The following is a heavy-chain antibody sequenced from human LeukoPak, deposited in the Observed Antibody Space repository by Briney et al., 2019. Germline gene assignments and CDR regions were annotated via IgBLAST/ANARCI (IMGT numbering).Heavy chain of an antibody. CDR2: IYYSGST. J-gene: IGHJ4*02. D-gene: IGHD4-23*01. V-gene: IGHV4-59*12. Sequence: SETLSLTCTVSGGSISSYYWSWIRQPPGKGLEWIGYIYYSGSTNYNPSLKSRVTISVDTSKNQLSLKLSSVTAADTAVYYCARDQTTVVTQSGGYFDYWGQGTLVTVSS. CDR3: ARDQTTVVTQSGGYFDY. CDR1: GGSISSYY.